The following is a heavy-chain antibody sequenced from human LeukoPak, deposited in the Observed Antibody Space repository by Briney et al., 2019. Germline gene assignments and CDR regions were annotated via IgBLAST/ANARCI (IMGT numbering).Heavy chain of an antibody. CDR3: ARGRGRGRGYGDYY. J-gene: IGHJ4*02. CDR1: GGSISSSSYY. Sequence: PSETLSLTCTVSGGSISSSSYYWSWIRQPPGKGLEWIGEINHSGSTNYNPSLKSRVTISVDTSKNQFSLKLSSVTAADTAVYYCARGRGRGRGYGDYYWGQGTLVTVSS. V-gene: IGHV4-39*07. D-gene: IGHD4-17*01. CDR2: INHSGST.